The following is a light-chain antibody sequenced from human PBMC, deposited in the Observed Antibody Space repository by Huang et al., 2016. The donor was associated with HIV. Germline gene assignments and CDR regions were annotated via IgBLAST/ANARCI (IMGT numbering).Light chain of an antibody. CDR1: QDINTY. J-gene: IGKJ1*01. CDR3: QQYYSFPLT. CDR2: ATS. V-gene: IGKV1-8*01. Sequence: AIRITQSPSSLSASTGDKVSITCRAGQDINTYLAWYQQKPGKPPSLLIYATSTVQSGVPSRFSGSGSGTDFTLTITHLQSEDFATYYCQQYYSFPLTFGQGSQVEV.